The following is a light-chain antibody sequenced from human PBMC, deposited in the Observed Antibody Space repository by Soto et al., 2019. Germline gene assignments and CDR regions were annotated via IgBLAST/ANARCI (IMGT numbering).Light chain of an antibody. J-gene: IGLJ1*01. CDR1: SSDVGAYDY. CDR3: CSYAGEGTYV. CDR2: EVI. Sequence: QSVLTQPASVSGSPGQSITISCTGTSSDVGAYDYVSWYQQHPGKDPKLMIYEVINRPSGASNRFSGSKSGNTASLTISGLQAEDEADYFCCSYAGEGTYVFGTGTKVTVL. V-gene: IGLV2-14*01.